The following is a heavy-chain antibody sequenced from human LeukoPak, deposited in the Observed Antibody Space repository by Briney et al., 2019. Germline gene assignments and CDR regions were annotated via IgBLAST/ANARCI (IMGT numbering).Heavy chain of an antibody. CDR1: GFTFSSYA. V-gene: IGHV3-23*01. J-gene: IGHJ4*02. CDR2: ISGSGGST. Sequence: GGSLRLSCAASGFTFSSYAMSWVRQAPGNGLEWVSAISGSGGSTYYADSVKGRFTISRDNSKNTLYLQMNSLRAEDTAVYYCANAYYYYDSSGYLPNDYWGQGTLVTVSS. D-gene: IGHD3-22*01. CDR3: ANAYYYYDSSGYLPNDY.